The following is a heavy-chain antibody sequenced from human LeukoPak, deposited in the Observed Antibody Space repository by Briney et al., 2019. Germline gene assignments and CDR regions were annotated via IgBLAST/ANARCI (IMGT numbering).Heavy chain of an antibody. V-gene: IGHV1-46*01. Sequence: ASVTVSCEASGYTFTSYYMHWVRQAPGQGLEWMGIINPSGGSTSYAQKFQGRVTMTRDTSTSTVYMELSSLRSEDTAVYYCARSVITHYYGSGSYPPDFDYWGQGTLVTVSS. J-gene: IGHJ4*02. D-gene: IGHD3-10*01. CDR3: ARSVITHYYGSGSYPPDFDY. CDR1: GYTFTSYY. CDR2: INPSGGST.